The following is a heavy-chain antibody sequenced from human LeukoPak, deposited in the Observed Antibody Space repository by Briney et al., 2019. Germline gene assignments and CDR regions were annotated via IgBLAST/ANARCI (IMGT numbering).Heavy chain of an antibody. CDR2: ISSSSSYI. Sequence: GGSLRLSCAASGFTFSSYSMNWVRQAPGKGLEWVSSISSSSSYIYYADSVKGRFTISRDNAKNSLYLQMNRLRAEDTAVYYCASIYDSSGYYKGDDAFDIWGQGTMVTVSS. CDR3: ASIYDSSGYYKGDDAFDI. CDR1: GFTFSSYS. D-gene: IGHD3-22*01. V-gene: IGHV3-21*01. J-gene: IGHJ3*02.